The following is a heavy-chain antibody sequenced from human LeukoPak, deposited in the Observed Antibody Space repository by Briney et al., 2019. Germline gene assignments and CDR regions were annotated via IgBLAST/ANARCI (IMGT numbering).Heavy chain of an antibody. J-gene: IGHJ4*02. CDR3: AKDRDSGYLRHLDY. CDR2: ISGSGGST. V-gene: IGHV3-23*01. Sequence: GGSLRLSCAASGFTFSSYAMSWVRQAPGEGLEWVSAISGSGGSTYYADSVKGRFTISRDNSKNTLYLQMNSLRAEDTAVYYCAKDRDSGYLRHLDYWGQGTLVTVSS. CDR1: GFTFSSYA. D-gene: IGHD5-12*01.